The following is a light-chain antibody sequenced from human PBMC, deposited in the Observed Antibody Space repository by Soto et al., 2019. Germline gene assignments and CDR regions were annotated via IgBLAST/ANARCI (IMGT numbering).Light chain of an antibody. Sequence: EIVMTQSPATLSVSPGERATLSCRASQRVINNLALYQQKPGHAPRLLIYAVSTRATGIPARFSGSGSGTEFTLTIRSLQDADFAVYYCQQGDNLPWTFGQGTKVEIK. J-gene: IGKJ1*01. CDR1: QRVINN. CDR2: AVS. V-gene: IGKV3D-15*01. CDR3: QQGDNLPWT.